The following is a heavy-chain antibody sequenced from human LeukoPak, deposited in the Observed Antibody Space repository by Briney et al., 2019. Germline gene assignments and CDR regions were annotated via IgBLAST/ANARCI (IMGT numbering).Heavy chain of an antibody. Sequence: GGSLRLSCAASGFTFSSYSMNWVRQAPGKGLEWVSSISSSSSYIYYADSVKGRFTISRDNAKNSLYLQMNSLRAEDTAVYYCAKDYDSSGYYYQPFDYWGQGTLVTVSS. CDR1: GFTFSSYS. CDR3: AKDYDSSGYYYQPFDY. J-gene: IGHJ4*02. D-gene: IGHD3-22*01. CDR2: ISSSSSYI. V-gene: IGHV3-21*01.